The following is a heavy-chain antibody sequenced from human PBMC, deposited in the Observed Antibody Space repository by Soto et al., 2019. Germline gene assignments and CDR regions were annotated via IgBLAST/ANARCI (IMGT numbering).Heavy chain of an antibody. CDR1: GGSFSGYY. D-gene: IGHD5-18*01. CDR2: ISSSSSTI. Sequence: LSLTCAVYGGSFSGYYLSWIRQAPGKGLEWVSYISSSSSTIYYADSVKGRFTISRDNAKNSLYLQMNSLRAEDTAVYYCARDYSSYGPFDYWGQGTLVTVSS. CDR3: ARDYSSYGPFDY. V-gene: IGHV3-11*04. J-gene: IGHJ4*02.